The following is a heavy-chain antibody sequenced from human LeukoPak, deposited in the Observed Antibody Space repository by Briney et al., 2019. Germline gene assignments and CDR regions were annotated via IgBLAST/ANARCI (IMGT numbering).Heavy chain of an antibody. D-gene: IGHD1-26*01. J-gene: IGHJ3*02. V-gene: IGHV3-53*01. CDR2: IYTGGST. Sequence: PGGSLRLSCAASGFAVSGRYMSWVRQAPGIGLEWVSVIYTGGSTYYGDSVKGRFTISRDISQNTVYLQMNSLRAEDTAVYYCTRDRSNSGTRDASDIWGQGTMVSVSS. CDR3: TRDRSNSGTRDASDI. CDR1: GFAVSGRY.